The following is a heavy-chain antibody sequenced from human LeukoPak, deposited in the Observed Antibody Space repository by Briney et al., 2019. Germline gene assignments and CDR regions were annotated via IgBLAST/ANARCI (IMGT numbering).Heavy chain of an antibody. J-gene: IGHJ4*02. CDR2: ISGSGGST. CDR3: AKDEQWLGYFDY. CDR1: GFTFSSYA. V-gene: IGHV3-23*01. D-gene: IGHD6-19*01. Sequence: AGGSLRLSCAASGFTFSSYAMSWVRQAPGKGLEWVSAISGSGGSTYYADSVKGRFTISRDNSKNTPYLQMNSLRAEDTAVYYCAKDEQWLGYFDYWGQGTLVTVSS.